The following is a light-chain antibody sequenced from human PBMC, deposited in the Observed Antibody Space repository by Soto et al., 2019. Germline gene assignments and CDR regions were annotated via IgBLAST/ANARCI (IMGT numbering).Light chain of an antibody. CDR3: QQYSIYSRT. Sequence: DIQMTQSPSTLSASVGDRVTITCRASQSISSWLAWYQQKPGKAPNLLIYKASTVRSGVPSRCSGSGSGTEFPLTISSLQPDDFATYYSQQYSIYSRTFGQGTKVEVK. CDR2: KAS. J-gene: IGKJ1*01. V-gene: IGKV1-5*03. CDR1: QSISSW.